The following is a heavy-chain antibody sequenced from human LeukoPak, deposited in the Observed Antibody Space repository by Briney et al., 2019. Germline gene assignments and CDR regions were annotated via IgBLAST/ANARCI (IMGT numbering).Heavy chain of an antibody. V-gene: IGHV4-30-2*01. D-gene: IGHD6-19*01. CDR1: GGSISSGGYY. CDR2: IYHSGST. J-gene: IGHJ4*02. CDR3: ARQPSSGWSKTFDY. Sequence: SETLSLTCTVSGGSISSGGYYWSWIQQPPGKGLEWIGYIYHSGSTYYNPSLKSRVTISVDRSKNQFSLKLSSVTAADTAVYYCARQPSSGWSKTFDYWGQGTLVTVSS.